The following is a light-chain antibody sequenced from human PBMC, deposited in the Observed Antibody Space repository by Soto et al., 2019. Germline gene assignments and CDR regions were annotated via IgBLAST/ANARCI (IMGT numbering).Light chain of an antibody. J-gene: IGKJ1*01. CDR1: QPITKY. CDR2: AAS. Sequence: DIQMTQSPSSLSASVGDRVTITCRASQPITKYLNWYQQKPGKAPELLIYAASSLQSGVPSRFSGTESGTDFTLTISSLQHEDFATYYCQQSYSTPRTFGQGTKVDIK. CDR3: QQSYSTPRT. V-gene: IGKV1-39*01.